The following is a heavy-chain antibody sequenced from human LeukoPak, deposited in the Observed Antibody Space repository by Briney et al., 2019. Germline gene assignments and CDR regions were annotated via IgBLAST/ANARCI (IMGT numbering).Heavy chain of an antibody. CDR1: GVSISSGGYH. V-gene: IGHV4-31*03. Sequence: NTSETLSLTCTVSGVSISSGGYHWSWIRQHPGKGLEWIGYIYYSGSTYYNPSLKSRVTISVDTSKNHFSLKLNSVSAADTAVYYCARGRRDDYGDYFWFDPWGQGTLVTVSS. D-gene: IGHD4-17*01. CDR2: IYYSGST. CDR3: ARGRRDDYGDYFWFDP. J-gene: IGHJ5*02.